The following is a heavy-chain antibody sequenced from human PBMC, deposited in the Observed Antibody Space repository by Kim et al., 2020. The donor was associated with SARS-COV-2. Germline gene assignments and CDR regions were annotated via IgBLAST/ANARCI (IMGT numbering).Heavy chain of an antibody. Sequence: GGSLRLSCAASGFTFSDYYMSWIRQAPGKGLEWVSYISSSGSTIYYADSVKGRFTISRDNAKNSLYLQMNSLRAEDTAVYYCARDLPDIVVVTDAFDIWGQGTMVTVSS. CDR1: GFTFSDYY. CDR2: ISSSGSTI. CDR3: ARDLPDIVVVTDAFDI. D-gene: IGHD2-21*02. V-gene: IGHV3-11*01. J-gene: IGHJ3*02.